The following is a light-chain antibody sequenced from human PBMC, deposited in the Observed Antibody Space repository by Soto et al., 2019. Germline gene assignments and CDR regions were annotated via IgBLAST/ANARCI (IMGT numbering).Light chain of an antibody. V-gene: IGKV3-15*01. CDR2: GAS. CDR1: EHLNTH. J-gene: IGKJ1*01. Sequence: EIVMTQSPGTLSVSPGERATLSCRASEHLNTHLAWYQQRAGQARRLLIYGASKMVTGVPDRFTGSGSATDFTLTISSLQFEDFAVYFCQQYKNWHPWTFGQGTKVDIK. CDR3: QQYKNWHPWT.